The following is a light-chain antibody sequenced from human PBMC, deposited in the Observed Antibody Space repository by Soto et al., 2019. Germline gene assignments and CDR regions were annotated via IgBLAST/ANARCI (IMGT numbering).Light chain of an antibody. J-gene: IGKJ5*01. Sequence: EIVMTQSPATLSVSPGKTATVSCRASQSISIGLAWYRQKPGQAPRLLIYGASTRATGTPARFSGSGSGTEFTLTISSLQSEDFALYYCQQYNKWPLITFGQGTRLEIK. CDR1: QSISIG. V-gene: IGKV3D-15*01. CDR2: GAS. CDR3: QQYNKWPLIT.